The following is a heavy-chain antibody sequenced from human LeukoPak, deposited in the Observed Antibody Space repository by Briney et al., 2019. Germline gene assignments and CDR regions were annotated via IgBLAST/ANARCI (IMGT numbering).Heavy chain of an antibody. Sequence: GGSLRLSCAAPGFTFSSYAMSWVRQAPGKGLEWVSAISGSGGSTYYADSVKGRFTISRDNSKNTLYLQTNSLRAEDTAVYYCAKAGYDFWTPDYWGQGTLVTVSS. V-gene: IGHV3-23*01. CDR3: AKAGYDFWTPDY. CDR1: GFTFSSYA. D-gene: IGHD3-3*01. J-gene: IGHJ4*02. CDR2: ISGSGGST.